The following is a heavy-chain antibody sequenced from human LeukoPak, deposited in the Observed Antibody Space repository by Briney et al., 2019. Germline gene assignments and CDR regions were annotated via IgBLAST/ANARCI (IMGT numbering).Heavy chain of an antibody. CDR1: GCSISSYY. CDR3: ARDLYGGSSPFDY. J-gene: IGHJ4*02. D-gene: IGHD1-26*01. Sequence: SETLSLTCTVSGCSISSYYWNWIRQPPGKGLEWIGYIYYSGSTNYNPSLKSRVTIPVDTSKNQFSLKLSSVTAADTAVYYCARDLYGGSSPFDYWGQGTLVTVSS. V-gene: IGHV4-59*01. CDR2: IYYSGST.